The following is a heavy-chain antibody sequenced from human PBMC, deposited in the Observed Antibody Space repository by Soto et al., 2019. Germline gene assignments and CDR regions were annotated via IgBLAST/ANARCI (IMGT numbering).Heavy chain of an antibody. Sequence: GGSLRLSCAASGFTFSSYSMNWVRQAPGKGLEWVSYISSSSSTIYYADSVKGRFTISRDNAKNSLYLQMNSLRAEDTAVYYCARDDDFWSGYYSSKFEFDYWGQGTLVTVSS. CDR2: ISSSSSTI. CDR1: GFTFSSYS. V-gene: IGHV3-48*01. D-gene: IGHD3-3*01. CDR3: ARDDDFWSGYYSSKFEFDY. J-gene: IGHJ4*02.